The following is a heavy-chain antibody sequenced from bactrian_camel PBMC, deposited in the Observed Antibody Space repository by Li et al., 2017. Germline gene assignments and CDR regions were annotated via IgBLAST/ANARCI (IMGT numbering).Heavy chain of an antibody. CDR2: MGGIGSE. J-gene: IGHJ4*01. CDR1: ETIETFFV. V-gene: IGHV3S53*01. Sequence: HVQLVESGGGSVQAGGSLKLSCVASETIETFFVGWFRQAPGKAREAIAIMGGIGSETYADSVAGRVTISKDNAKNTVELHMVSLKPEDTAMYYCAADFRRRRAPRLTDVLDLAYKGRGTQVTVS. D-gene: IGHD1*01.